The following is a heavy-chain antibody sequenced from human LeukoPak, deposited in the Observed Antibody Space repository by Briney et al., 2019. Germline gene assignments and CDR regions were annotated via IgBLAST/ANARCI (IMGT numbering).Heavy chain of an antibody. V-gene: IGHV3-9*01. CDR1: GFRFNDHA. CDR2: ISWNSGSI. D-gene: IGHD2-2*01. CDR3: AKVGSIVVVPAAYFDY. Sequence: GGSLRLSCAASGFRFNDHAMHWVRQTPGKGLEWVSGISWNSGSIEYADSVKGRFTISRGNSKNTLYLQMNSLRAEDTAVYYCAKVGSIVVVPAAYFDYWGQGTLVTVSS. J-gene: IGHJ4*02.